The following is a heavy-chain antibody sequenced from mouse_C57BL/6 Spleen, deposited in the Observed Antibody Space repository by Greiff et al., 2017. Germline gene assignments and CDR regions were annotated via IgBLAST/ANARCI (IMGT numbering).Heavy chain of an antibody. J-gene: IGHJ4*01. D-gene: IGHD1-1*01. CDR1: GFNIKDDY. CDR3: TTLRFSYGDYAMDY. Sequence: VQLQQSGAELVRPGASVKLSCTASGFNIKDDYMHWVKQRPEQGLEWIGWIDPENGDTEYASKFQGKATITADTSSNTAYLQLSSLTSEDTAVYYFTTLRFSYGDYAMDYWGQGTSVTVSS. CDR2: IDPENGDT. V-gene: IGHV14-4*01.